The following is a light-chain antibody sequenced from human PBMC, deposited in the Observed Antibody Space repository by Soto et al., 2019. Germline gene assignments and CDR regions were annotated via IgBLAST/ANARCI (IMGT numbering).Light chain of an antibody. CDR1: QSVRNNY. Sequence: EIVLTQSPGTLSFSPGERATLSCRASQSVRNNYLAWYQQKPGQAPRLLIYGASSRATGIPDRFSGSGSGTDFTLTISRLEPEDFAVYYCQQYGGSPWTFGQGTKVDIK. CDR2: GAS. J-gene: IGKJ1*01. V-gene: IGKV3-20*01. CDR3: QQYGGSPWT.